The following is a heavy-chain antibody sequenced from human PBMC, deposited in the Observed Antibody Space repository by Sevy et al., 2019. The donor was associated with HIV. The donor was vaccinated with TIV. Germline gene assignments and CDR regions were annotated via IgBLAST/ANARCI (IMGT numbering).Heavy chain of an antibody. CDR1: GGTFSSYA. Sequence: ASVKVSCKAYGGTFSSYAISWVRQAPGQGLEWMGGIIPIFGTANYAQKFQGRVTITADESTSTAYMELSSLRSEDTAVYYCARDLFGRDGYNYYFDYWGQGTLVTVSS. J-gene: IGHJ4*02. V-gene: IGHV1-69*13. D-gene: IGHD5-12*01. CDR3: ARDLFGRDGYNYYFDY. CDR2: IIPIFGTA.